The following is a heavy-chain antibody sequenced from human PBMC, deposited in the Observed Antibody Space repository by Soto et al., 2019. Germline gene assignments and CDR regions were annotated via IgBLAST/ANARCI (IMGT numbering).Heavy chain of an antibody. CDR2: IIPIFGTA. Sequence: QVQLVQSGAEVKKPGSSVKVSCKASGGTFSSYAISWVRQAPGQGLEWMGGIIPIFGTANYAQKFQGRVTITADESTSTAYMELSSLRSEDTAVYYCARVPDYYGSWSYSWFDPWGQGTLVTVSS. D-gene: IGHD3-10*01. CDR1: GGTFSSYA. J-gene: IGHJ5*02. CDR3: ARVPDYYGSWSYSWFDP. V-gene: IGHV1-69*01.